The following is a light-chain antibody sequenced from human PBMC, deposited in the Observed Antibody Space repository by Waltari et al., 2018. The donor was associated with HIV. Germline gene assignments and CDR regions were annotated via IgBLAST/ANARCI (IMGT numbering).Light chain of an antibody. V-gene: IGKV1-39*01. CDR2: DAS. J-gene: IGKJ4*01. CDR1: QRITTS. CDR3: QQSYTTVT. Sequence: DIQMTQSPSSLSASVGDRVTIACRESQRITTSLNWYQHKPGKAPKVLIYDASSLQTGVPSRFSGSGSGTDFTLTISGLQPEDFATYYCQQSYTTVTFGGGTKVEIK.